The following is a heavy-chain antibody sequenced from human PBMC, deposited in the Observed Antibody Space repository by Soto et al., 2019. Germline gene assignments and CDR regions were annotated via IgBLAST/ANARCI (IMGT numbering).Heavy chain of an antibody. J-gene: IGHJ5*02. V-gene: IGHV4-39*01. Sequence: SETLSLTCTVSGGSISSGSYYWGWIRQPPGKALEWIGSIYYSGSTYYNPSLKSRVTISVDTSKKQFSLKLSSVSAADTAVYYCARYGAGSYFWFYPWGQGTPVTVSS. CDR1: GGSISSGSYY. CDR3: ARYGAGSYFWFYP. CDR2: IYYSGST. D-gene: IGHD3-10*01.